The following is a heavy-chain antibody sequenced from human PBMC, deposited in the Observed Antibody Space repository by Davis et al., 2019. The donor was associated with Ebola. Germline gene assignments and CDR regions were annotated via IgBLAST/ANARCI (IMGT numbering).Heavy chain of an antibody. CDR2: INHSGST. D-gene: IGHD3-10*01. CDR1: GGSISSYY. CDR3: AKGRIVYYGSGSDYTRLYYYYGMDV. Sequence: MPSETLSLPFTVSGGSISSYYWSWIRQPPGKGLEWIGEINHSGSTNYNPSLKSRVTISVDTSKNQFSLKLSSVTAADTAVYYFAKGRIVYYGSGSDYTRLYYYYGMDVGGQGTTVTVSS. V-gene: IGHV4-34*01. J-gene: IGHJ6*02.